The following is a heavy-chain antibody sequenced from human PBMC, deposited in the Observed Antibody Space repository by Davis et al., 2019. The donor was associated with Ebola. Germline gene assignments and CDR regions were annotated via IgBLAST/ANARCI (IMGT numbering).Heavy chain of an antibody. D-gene: IGHD2-21*02. CDR1: GGSISSSSYY. Sequence: PSETLSLTCTVSGGSISSSSYYWGWIRQPPGKGLEWIGSIYYSGSTYYNPSLKSRVTISVDTSKNQFSLKLSSVTAADTAVYYCARGRVVVTAKQVDYWGQGTLVTVSS. CDR2: IYYSGST. CDR3: ARGRVVVTAKQVDY. V-gene: IGHV4-39*01. J-gene: IGHJ4*02.